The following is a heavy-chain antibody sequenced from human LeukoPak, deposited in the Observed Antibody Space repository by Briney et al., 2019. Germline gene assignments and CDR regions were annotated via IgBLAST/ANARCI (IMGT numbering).Heavy chain of an antibody. CDR2: IRSAVETT. J-gene: IGHJ4*02. V-gene: IGHV3-23*01. Sequence: GGSLRLSCAASGFTISHYGVSRVRQAPGKGLEWISGIRSAVETTHYADSVKGRFIISRDNSKNALSLQLNSLRPEDTALYYCAKHFCTGLDCSLFDSWGQGTLVTVSS. CDR1: GFTISHYG. CDR3: AKHFCTGLDCSLFDS. D-gene: IGHD3/OR15-3a*01.